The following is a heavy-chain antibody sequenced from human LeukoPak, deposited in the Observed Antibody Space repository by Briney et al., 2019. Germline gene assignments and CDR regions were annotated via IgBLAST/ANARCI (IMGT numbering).Heavy chain of an antibody. J-gene: IGHJ3*02. CDR3: AYLTTDAFDI. CDR1: GFTFSSYW. Sequence: GGSLRLSCAVSGFTFSSYWMTWVRQAPGKGLEWVANIKHDGSEKNYVDSVKGRFTISRDNAKNSLYLQMNSLRAEDTAVYYCAYLTTDAFDIWGQGTMVTVSS. V-gene: IGHV3-7*01. CDR2: IKHDGSEK. D-gene: IGHD4-17*01.